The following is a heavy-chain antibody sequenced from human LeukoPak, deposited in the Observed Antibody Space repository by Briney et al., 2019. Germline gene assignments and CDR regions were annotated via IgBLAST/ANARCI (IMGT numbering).Heavy chain of an antibody. J-gene: IGHJ4*02. V-gene: IGHV3-23*01. Sequence: GGSLRLSCAASGFTFSSYAVSWVRQAPGKGLEWVSAISGRGGGTYYADSVKGRFTISKDNSKNTLYLQMNSLSTEDTAVYYCAKTTTGYSSGRYPGWPVDNWGQGTLVTVSS. CDR3: AKTTTGYSSGRYPGWPVDN. CDR1: GFTFSSYA. D-gene: IGHD6-19*01. CDR2: ISGRGGGT.